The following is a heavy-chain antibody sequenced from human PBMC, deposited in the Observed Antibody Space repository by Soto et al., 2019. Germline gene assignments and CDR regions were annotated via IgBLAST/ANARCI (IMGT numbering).Heavy chain of an antibody. D-gene: IGHD2-2*01. Sequence: QVQLVESGGGVVQPGTSLRLSCAASGFTFSSYAMHWVRQAPGKGLEWVAVIWYDGSKIYFADSVRGRFTISRDNSRNTLYLQMSSLRDEDTAVYYCAKDADPRAGVAMATFDFWGQGTLVTVTS. V-gene: IGHV3-33*06. CDR2: IWYDGSKI. CDR1: GFTFSSYA. CDR3: AKDADPRAGVAMATFDF. J-gene: IGHJ4*02.